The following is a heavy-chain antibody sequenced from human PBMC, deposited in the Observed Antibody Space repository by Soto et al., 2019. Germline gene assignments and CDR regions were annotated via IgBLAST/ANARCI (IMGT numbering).Heavy chain of an antibody. CDR1: GFTFSSYA. CDR2: ISGSGGST. D-gene: IGHD5-12*01. Sequence: QPGGSLRLSCAASGFTFSSYAMSWVRQAPGKGLEWVSAISGSGGSTYYADSVKGRFTISRDNSKNTLYLQMNSLRAEDTAVYYCAKVQVAGPYYYYGRDVWGQGTTGTVS. CDR3: AKVQVAGPYYYYGRDV. V-gene: IGHV3-23*01. J-gene: IGHJ6*02.